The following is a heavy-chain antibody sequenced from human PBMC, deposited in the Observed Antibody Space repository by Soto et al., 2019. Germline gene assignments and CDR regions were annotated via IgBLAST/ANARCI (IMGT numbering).Heavy chain of an antibody. CDR3: ARVHSSGHGVDH. CDR1: SYSFGSGY. CDR2: ISQNGDS. V-gene: IGHV4-38-2*01. J-gene: IGHJ4*02. D-gene: IGHD6-19*01. Sequence: PSETLSLTCALSSYSFGSGYWAWLRQSPGKGLEWFGTISQNGDSFYNPSLRSRVAMSIDASRNQFSLELTSVTAADTALYYSARVHSSGHGVDHWGPGTLVTVSS.